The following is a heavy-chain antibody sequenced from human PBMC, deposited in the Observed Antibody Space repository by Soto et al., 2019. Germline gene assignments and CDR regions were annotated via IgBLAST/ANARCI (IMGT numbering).Heavy chain of an antibody. J-gene: IGHJ1*01. V-gene: IGHV4-34*01. CDR1: GGSFSGYY. Sequence: QGELQQWGAGLLKHSETLSLTCAVYGGSFSGYYWSWIRQPAGKGLEWIGEINDSGSTNYNPSLKSRVTISVDTSKNQFSLKLSSVTAADSAVYYCARGVDYIWGSYGYSYISLQHWGQGTLVTVSS. CDR3: ARGVDYIWGSYGYSYISLQH. D-gene: IGHD3-16*01. CDR2: INDSGST.